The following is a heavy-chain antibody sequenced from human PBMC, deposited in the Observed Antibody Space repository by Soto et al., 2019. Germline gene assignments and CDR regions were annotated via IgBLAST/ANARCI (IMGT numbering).Heavy chain of an antibody. CDR1: VFTFSSYA. J-gene: IGHJ4*02. D-gene: IGHD6-13*01. V-gene: IGHV3-23*01. CDR3: AKYASSSWSLGDY. Sequence: GGSLRLSCSASVFTFSSYAMSWVRQAPGKGLEWVSAISGRGGRTDYADSVKGRFIISRDNSKKTLYLQMNSLRAEDAAVYYCAKYASSSWSLGDYWGQGNRVTVSS. CDR2: ISGRGGRT.